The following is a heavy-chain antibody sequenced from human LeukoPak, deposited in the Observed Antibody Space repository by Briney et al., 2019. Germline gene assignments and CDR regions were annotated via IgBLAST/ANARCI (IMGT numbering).Heavy chain of an antibody. CDR1: GGSISGYY. CDR3: ARPASLDYGDYEGYNAFDI. Sequence: PSETLSLTCTVSGGSISGYYWSWIRQPPGKGLEWTGCIYYRGTTNYSPSLKSRITISLDTSKSQFSLKLNSVTAADTAVYYCARPASLDYGDYEGYNAFDIWGQGTMVTVSS. CDR2: IYYRGTT. D-gene: IGHD4-17*01. J-gene: IGHJ3*02. V-gene: IGHV4-59*08.